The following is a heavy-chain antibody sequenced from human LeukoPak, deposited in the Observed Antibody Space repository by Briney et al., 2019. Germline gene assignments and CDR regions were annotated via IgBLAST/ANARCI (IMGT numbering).Heavy chain of an antibody. V-gene: IGHV4-59*01. J-gene: IGHJ6*03. CDR3: ARYLRTSSTYYMDV. Sequence: PSETLSLTCTVSGGSISTYYWSWIRQPPGKGLEWIGYIYYDGSTNYNPSFKSRVTMSVDTSKNQFSLKLRSMTAADTAVYHCARYLRTSSTYYMDVWGKGTTVTVSS. CDR2: IYYDGST. CDR1: GGSISTYY.